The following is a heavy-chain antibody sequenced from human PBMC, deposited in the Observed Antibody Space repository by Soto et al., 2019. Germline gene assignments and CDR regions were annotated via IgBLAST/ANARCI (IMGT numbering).Heavy chain of an antibody. Sequence: PGGSLRLSCVASGFTFSSYAMSWVRQVPGKGLEWVSTISDAAGSAYYVDSVKGRFTISRDNSKKTLYLQMNSLRAEDSAVYYCARPYGGKIGDAPDIWGPGTMVTVSS. D-gene: IGHD4-17*01. V-gene: IGHV3-23*01. J-gene: IGHJ3*02. CDR1: GFTFSSYA. CDR3: ARPYGGKIGDAPDI. CDR2: ISDAAGSA.